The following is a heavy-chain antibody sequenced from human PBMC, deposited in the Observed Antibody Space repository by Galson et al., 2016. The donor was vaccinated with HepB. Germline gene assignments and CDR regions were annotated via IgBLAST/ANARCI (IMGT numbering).Heavy chain of an antibody. Sequence: SETLSLTCPVSGASVSTGNYYWGWIRQPPGKGLEWIGSIYYSGSTYYNPSLKSRVTISVDTSKNQFSLKLSSVTAADTAVYYCASLNGDGADHWGQGTLVTVSS. CDR3: ASLNGDGADH. V-gene: IGHV4-39*01. J-gene: IGHJ4*02. D-gene: IGHD5-24*01. CDR2: IYYSGST. CDR1: GASVSTGNYY.